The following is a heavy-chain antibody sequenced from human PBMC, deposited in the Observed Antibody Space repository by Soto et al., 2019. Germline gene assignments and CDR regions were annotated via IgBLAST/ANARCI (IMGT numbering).Heavy chain of an antibody. J-gene: IGHJ6*02. CDR2: ISYDGSNK. CDR1: GFTFSSYG. Sequence: GGSLRLSCAASGFTFSSYGMHWVRQAPGKGLEWVAVISYDGSNKYYADSVKGRFTISRDNSKNTLYLQMNSLRAEDTAVYYCAKCIGVPAASCGMDVWGQGTKVTVSS. CDR3: AKCIGVPAASCGMDV. D-gene: IGHD2-2*01. V-gene: IGHV3-30*18.